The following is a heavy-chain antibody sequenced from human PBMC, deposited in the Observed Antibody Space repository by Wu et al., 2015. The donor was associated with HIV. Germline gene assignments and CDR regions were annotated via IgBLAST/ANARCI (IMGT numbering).Heavy chain of an antibody. D-gene: IGHD6-13*01. Sequence: QVQLVQSGAEVKKPGASVKVSCKASGYTFTGYYMHWVRQAPGQGLEWMGWINPNSGGTNYAQKFQGRVTMTRDTSISTAYMELSRLRSDDTAVYYCARSIAAAGSPPNFDYWARERVVTVSS. J-gene: IGHJ4*02. V-gene: IGHV1-2*02. CDR3: ARSIAAAGSPPNFDY. CDR2: INPNSGGT. CDR1: GYTFTGYY.